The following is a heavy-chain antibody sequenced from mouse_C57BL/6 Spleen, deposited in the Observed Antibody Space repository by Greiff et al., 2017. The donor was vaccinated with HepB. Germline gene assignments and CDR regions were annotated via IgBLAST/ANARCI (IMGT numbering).Heavy chain of an antibody. CDR3: ARGITTVVAKGDYYAMDY. V-gene: IGHV1-69*01. D-gene: IGHD1-1*01. Sequence: QVQLQQSGAELVMPGASVKLSCKASGYTFTSYWMHWVKQRPGQGLEWIGEIDPSDSYTNYNQKFKGKSTLTVDKSSSTAYMQLSSLTSEDSAVYYCARGITTVVAKGDYYAMDYWGQGTSVTVSS. CDR2: IDPSDSYT. CDR1: GYTFTSYW. J-gene: IGHJ4*01.